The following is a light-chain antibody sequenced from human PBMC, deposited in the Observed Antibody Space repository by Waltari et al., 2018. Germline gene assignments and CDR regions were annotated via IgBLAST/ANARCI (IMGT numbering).Light chain of an antibody. CDR2: GVS. J-gene: IGKJ2*01. Sequence: EIVLTQSPGTLSLSPGERATLSCRASQILSSTYLAWYQQKSGQAPRLLIFGVSNRATGIPDRFSGSESGTDFTLTINRLEPEDFAVYFCQQYSSSPNTFGQGTKLEI. CDR3: QQYSSSPNT. CDR1: QILSSTY. V-gene: IGKV3-20*01.